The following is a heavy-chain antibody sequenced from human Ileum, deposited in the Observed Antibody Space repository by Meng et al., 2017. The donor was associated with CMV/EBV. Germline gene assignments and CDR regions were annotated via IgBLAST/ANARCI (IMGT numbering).Heavy chain of an antibody. Sequence: TVSGDSINSSPFYWGWIRQPPGKGLEWIGSVDHSGRTYYNLSLKSRLTISVDTSKNQFSLKLRSVTAADTAVYYCARQATFGEFWFDPWGQGTLVTVSS. D-gene: IGHD3-10*01. CDR3: ARQATFGEFWFDP. CDR2: VDHSGRT. J-gene: IGHJ5*02. V-gene: IGHV4-39*01. CDR1: GDSINSSPFY.